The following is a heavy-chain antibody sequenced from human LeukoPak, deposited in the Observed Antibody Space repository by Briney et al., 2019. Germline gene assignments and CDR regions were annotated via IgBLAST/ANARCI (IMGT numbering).Heavy chain of an antibody. Sequence: PGGSPRLSCAASGFTFSGYAMSWVRQAPGKGLEWVSAISDSGGSTYYADSVKGRFTISRDNSKNTLYLQMNSLRADDTAVYYCAKVLEYCSGAYCPYYFDYWGQGTLVTVSS. D-gene: IGHD2-15*01. CDR3: AKVLEYCSGAYCPYYFDY. CDR2: ISDSGGST. CDR1: GFTFSGYA. J-gene: IGHJ4*02. V-gene: IGHV3-23*01.